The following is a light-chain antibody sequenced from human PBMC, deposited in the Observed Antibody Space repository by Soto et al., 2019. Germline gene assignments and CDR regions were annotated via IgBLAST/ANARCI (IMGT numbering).Light chain of an antibody. CDR3: SSYAVKKNFVV. Sequence: QLVLPQTPSASGSPGQSVTISCTGSSDDIGGYDYVSWYQHHPGRTPKLIIYEVNKRPSGVPDRFSGSKSGNTASLTVSGLQAEDGADYYCSSYAVKKNFVVFGSGTKVTVL. CDR1: SDDIGGYDY. V-gene: IGLV2-8*01. CDR2: EVN. J-gene: IGLJ1*01.